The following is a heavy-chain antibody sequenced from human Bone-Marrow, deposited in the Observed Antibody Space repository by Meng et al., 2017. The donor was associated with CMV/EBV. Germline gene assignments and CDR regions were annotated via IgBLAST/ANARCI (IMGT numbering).Heavy chain of an antibody. D-gene: IGHD6-19*01. V-gene: IGHV4-59*13. J-gene: IGHJ5*02. CDR2: VYSSGTT. CDR1: GFRFSDYY. CDR3: AMGGGVPGTGWFDP. Sequence: ESLKISCAASGFRFSDYYMFWIRQAPGKGLEWIGYVYSSGTTKYNPSLRSRVTISVDTSKNQFSLILSSVTAADTAVYFCAMGGGVPGTGWFDPWGQGTLVTVSS.